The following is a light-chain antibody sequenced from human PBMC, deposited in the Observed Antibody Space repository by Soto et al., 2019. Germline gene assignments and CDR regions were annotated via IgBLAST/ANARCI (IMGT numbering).Light chain of an antibody. J-gene: IGLJ2*01. CDR2: GNS. CDR3: QSYDSSLSVV. Sequence: QSVLTQPPSVSGAPGQRVTISCTGSSSNIGAGYDVHWYQQLPGTAPKLLIYGNSNRPSGVPDRFSGSKSGTSASLAITGLQAEDGADYYFQSYDSSLSVVFGGGTKLT. V-gene: IGLV1-40*01. CDR1: SSNIGAGYD.